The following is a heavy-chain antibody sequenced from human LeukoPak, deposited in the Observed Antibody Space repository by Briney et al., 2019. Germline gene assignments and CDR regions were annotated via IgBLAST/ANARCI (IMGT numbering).Heavy chain of an antibody. D-gene: IGHD3-10*01. J-gene: IGHJ4*02. Sequence: ASVKVSCKASGYTFTTYGISWVRQAPGQGLEWMGWISPYNGNAKYAQKVQGRVTMTTDTSTSTAYMELRSLRSDDTAVYYCARDQTQIWFGEGLWYFDYWGQGTPVTVSS. CDR2: ISPYNGNA. CDR1: GYTFTTYG. CDR3: ARDQTQIWFGEGLWYFDY. V-gene: IGHV1-18*01.